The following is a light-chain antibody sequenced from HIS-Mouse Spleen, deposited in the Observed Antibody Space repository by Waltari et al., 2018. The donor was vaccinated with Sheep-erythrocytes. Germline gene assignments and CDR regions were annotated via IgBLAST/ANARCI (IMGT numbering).Light chain of an antibody. CDR1: KLGDKY. CDR3: QAWDSSTVV. V-gene: IGLV3-1*01. Sequence: SYELTQPPSVSVSPGQTASITCSGDKLGDKYACWYQQKPGHSPVLVIYQDSKRPSGIPWRFAGSNSGNTATLTISGTQAMDEADDYCQAWDSSTVVFGGGTKLTVL. J-gene: IGLJ2*01. CDR2: QDS.